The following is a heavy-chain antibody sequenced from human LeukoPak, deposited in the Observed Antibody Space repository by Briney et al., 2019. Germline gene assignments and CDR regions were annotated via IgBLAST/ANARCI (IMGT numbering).Heavy chain of an antibody. J-gene: IGHJ4*02. CDR3: ARASRINSVIPAAIGY. CDR1: GFTFSTYS. CDR2: ISSRSNYI. D-gene: IGHD2-2*01. V-gene: IGHV3-21*06. Sequence: GGSLRLSCAASGFTFSTYSITWVRQAPGKGLEWVASISSRSNYIHYTDSVKGRFTVSRDNAENSLYLEMNSLRAEDTAVYYCARASRINSVIPAAIGYWGQGTLVTVSS.